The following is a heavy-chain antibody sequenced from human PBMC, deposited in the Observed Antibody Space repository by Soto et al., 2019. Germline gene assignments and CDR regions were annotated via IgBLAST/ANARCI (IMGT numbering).Heavy chain of an antibody. D-gene: IGHD6-13*01. CDR3: ARGASPQLAFDY. V-gene: IGHV1-69*02. J-gene: IGHJ4*02. CDR1: GGTFSSYT. CDR2: IIPILGIA. Sequence: QVQLVQSGAEVKKPGSSVKVSCKASGGTFSSYTISWVRQAPGQGLEWMGRIIPILGIANYAQKFQGRVTITADKSTSTAYMELSSLRSEDTAVYYCARGASPQLAFDYWGQGTLVTVSS.